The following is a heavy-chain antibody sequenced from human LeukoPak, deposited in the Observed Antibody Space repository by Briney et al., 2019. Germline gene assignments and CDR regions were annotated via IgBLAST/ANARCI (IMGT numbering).Heavy chain of an antibody. CDR1: GFTFSSYS. CDR3: ARQWYYYDSSGYYYDAFDI. V-gene: IGHV3-48*04. Sequence: QSGGSLRLSCAASGFTFSSYSMNWVRQAPGKGLEWVSYISSSSSTIYYADSVKGRFIISRDNAKNSLYLQMNSLRAEDTAVYYCARQWYYYDSSGYYYDAFDIWGQGTMVTVSS. D-gene: IGHD3-22*01. J-gene: IGHJ3*02. CDR2: ISSSSSTI.